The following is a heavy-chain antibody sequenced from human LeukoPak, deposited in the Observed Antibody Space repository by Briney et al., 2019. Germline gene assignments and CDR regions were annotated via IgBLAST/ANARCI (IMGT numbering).Heavy chain of an antibody. CDR2: IYTSGNT. Sequence: NPSETLSLTCTVSGASISSSYWSWIRQPPGEGLEWIGYIYTSGNTNYNPSLQSRVTMSVDTSKNQFSLNLTSVTAADTAVYYCARTDSSGSYYQGAEYFQLWGQGTLATVSS. CDR1: GASISSSY. J-gene: IGHJ1*01. V-gene: IGHV4-4*09. D-gene: IGHD3-22*01. CDR3: ARTDSSGSYYQGAEYFQL.